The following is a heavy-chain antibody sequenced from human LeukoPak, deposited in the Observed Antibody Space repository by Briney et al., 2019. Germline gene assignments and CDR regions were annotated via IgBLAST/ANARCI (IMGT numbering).Heavy chain of an antibody. CDR1: GFSFSRYG. V-gene: IGHV3-30*02. CDR3: AKRADSGNQHLPEY. Sequence: GGSLRLSCAPSGFSFSRYGMHWVRQAPGKGLEWVAFIHYDASNEYYADSVRGRFTISRDNYRNRLYLQMNSLRAEDTAVYYCAKRADSGNQHLPEYWGQGTLVTVSS. CDR2: IHYDASNE. J-gene: IGHJ4*02. D-gene: IGHD1-26*01.